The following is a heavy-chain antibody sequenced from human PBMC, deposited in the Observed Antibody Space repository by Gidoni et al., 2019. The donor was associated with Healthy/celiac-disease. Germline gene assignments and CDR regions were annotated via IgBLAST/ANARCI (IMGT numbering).Heavy chain of an antibody. Sequence: EVQLLESGGGLVQPGGSLRLSCAASGFTFSSYAMSWVRQAPGKGLEWVSTISGSGGSTYYADSVKGRFSISRDNSKNTLYLQMNSLRAEDTAVYYCAKDLISPYGDYNADYWGQGTLVTVSS. CDR1: GFTFSSYA. V-gene: IGHV3-23*01. CDR2: ISGSGGST. J-gene: IGHJ4*02. D-gene: IGHD4-17*01. CDR3: AKDLISPYGDYNADY.